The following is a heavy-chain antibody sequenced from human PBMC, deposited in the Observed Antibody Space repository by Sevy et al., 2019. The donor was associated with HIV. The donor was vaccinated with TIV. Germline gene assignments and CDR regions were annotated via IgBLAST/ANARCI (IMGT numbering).Heavy chain of an antibody. Sequence: GGSLRLSCAASGFTFSSYAMSWVRQAPGKGLEWGSGISGSGGSTNYADSVKGRFTISRDNSKNTLYLQMNTLRAEDTAVYYCAKGDYYYDSSGYPFDCWGQGTLVTVSS. J-gene: IGHJ4*02. CDR1: GFTFSSYA. CDR3: AKGDYYYDSSGYPFDC. V-gene: IGHV3-23*01. CDR2: ISGSGGST. D-gene: IGHD3-22*01.